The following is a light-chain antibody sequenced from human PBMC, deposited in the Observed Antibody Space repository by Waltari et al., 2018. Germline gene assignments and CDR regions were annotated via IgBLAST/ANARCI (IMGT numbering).Light chain of an antibody. Sequence: QSVLTQPRSASGTPGQKVTISCNGHSSNHGTNYVYWYQQLPGTAPKLLIFKNNQRPSGVPDRFSDSKSGTSASLAINGLRSEDEADYYCAAWDDSLSGLVLGGGTKVTVL. CDR1: SSNHGTNY. CDR3: AAWDDSLSGLV. V-gene: IGLV1-47*01. CDR2: KNN. J-gene: IGLJ3*02.